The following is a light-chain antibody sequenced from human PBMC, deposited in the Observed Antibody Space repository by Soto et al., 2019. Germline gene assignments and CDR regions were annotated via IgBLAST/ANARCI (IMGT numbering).Light chain of an antibody. V-gene: IGKV3-20*01. CDR2: GAS. J-gene: IGKJ2*01. Sequence: EVVLTQSPGTLSLSPGERATLSCRASQSVRSSYLAWYQQKTGQSPRLLIYGASRRATGIPDRFSGSASGTDFSLTISRLEPEDFAVYYCHQYGAPPNTFGRGTKLEI. CDR1: QSVRSSY. CDR3: HQYGAPPNT.